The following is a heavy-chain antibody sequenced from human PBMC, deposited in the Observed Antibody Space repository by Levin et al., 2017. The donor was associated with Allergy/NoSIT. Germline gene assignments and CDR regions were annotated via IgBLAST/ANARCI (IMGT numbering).Heavy chain of an antibody. J-gene: IGHJ4*02. V-gene: IGHV4-4*07. CDR2: MYTSGST. Sequence: KASETLSLTCTVSGASVSSYYWSWIRQPAGKGLEWIGRMYTSGSTNYNPSLKSRVTISVDTSKNQFSLKLNSVTAADTAVYYCASGLDAYNYFYWGQGTLVTVSS. CDR3: ASGLDAYNYFY. D-gene: IGHD5-24*01. CDR1: GASVSSYY.